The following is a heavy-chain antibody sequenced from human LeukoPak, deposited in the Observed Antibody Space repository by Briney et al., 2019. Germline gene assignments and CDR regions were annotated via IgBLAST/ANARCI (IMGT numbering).Heavy chain of an antibody. D-gene: IGHD6-13*01. Sequence: GGSLRLSCAASGFTFSNYELHWVRQAPGKGLEWVSYISHSGRTIFYADYVKGRFTISRDNAKNSLYLQMNSLRAEDTAVYYCARGVGSSWPGWFDPWGQGTLVTVSS. CDR1: GFTFSNYE. V-gene: IGHV3-48*03. CDR2: ISHSGRTI. J-gene: IGHJ5*02. CDR3: ARGVGSSWPGWFDP.